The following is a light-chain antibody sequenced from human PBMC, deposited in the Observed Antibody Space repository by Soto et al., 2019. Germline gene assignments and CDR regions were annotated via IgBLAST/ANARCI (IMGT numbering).Light chain of an antibody. CDR2: WAS. J-gene: IGKJ1*01. V-gene: IGKV4-1*01. CDR1: QSVLHSSNNKNY. Sequence: DIVMTQSPDSLAVSLGGRATLNCNSSQSVLHSSNNKNYLAWYQQKPGQPPKLLIYWASTRESGVPDRFSGSGSGTDFTLTISSLQAEDVAVYYCQQYYSSPPTFGQGTKVENK. CDR3: QQYYSSPPT.